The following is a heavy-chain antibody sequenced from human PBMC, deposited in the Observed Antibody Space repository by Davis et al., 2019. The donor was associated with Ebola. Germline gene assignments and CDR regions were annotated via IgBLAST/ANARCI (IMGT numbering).Heavy chain of an antibody. Sequence: SETLSLTCTAPGASINSYYWSWIRQSPEKGLEWIAYIYYNGNPYYNPSLKSRVTISVDTSKNQFSLKLSSVTAADTAVYYCARDTSTTGWGIDYWGQGTVVTVSS. D-gene: IGHD6-19*01. CDR2: IYYNGNP. CDR3: ARDTSTTGWGIDY. CDR1: GASINSYY. V-gene: IGHV4-59*01. J-gene: IGHJ4*02.